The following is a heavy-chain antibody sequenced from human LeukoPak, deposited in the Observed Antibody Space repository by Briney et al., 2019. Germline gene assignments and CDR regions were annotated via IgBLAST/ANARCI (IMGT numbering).Heavy chain of an antibody. CDR1: GFTFSSYA. Sequence: GGSLRLSCAASGFTFSSYAMHWVRQAPGKGLEWVAVISYDGSNKYYADSVRGRFTISRDNSKNTLYLRMNSLRAEDTAVYYCARGYTMVRGVIIWGQGTLVTVSS. CDR3: ARGYTMVRGVII. V-gene: IGHV3-30-3*01. J-gene: IGHJ4*02. CDR2: ISYDGSNK. D-gene: IGHD3-10*01.